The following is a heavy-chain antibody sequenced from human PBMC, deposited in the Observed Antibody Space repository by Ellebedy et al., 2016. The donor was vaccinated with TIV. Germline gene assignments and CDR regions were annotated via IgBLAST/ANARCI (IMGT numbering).Heavy chain of an antibody. D-gene: IGHD3-9*01. Sequence: SETLSLTXTVSGGSISSGGYYWSWIRQHPGKGLEWIGYIYYSGSTYYNPSLKSRVTISVDTSKNQFSLKLSSVTAADTAVYYCARVEGYPILTGYYIFDYWGQGTLVTVSS. CDR1: GGSISSGGYY. CDR2: IYYSGST. V-gene: IGHV4-31*03. J-gene: IGHJ4*02. CDR3: ARVEGYPILTGYYIFDY.